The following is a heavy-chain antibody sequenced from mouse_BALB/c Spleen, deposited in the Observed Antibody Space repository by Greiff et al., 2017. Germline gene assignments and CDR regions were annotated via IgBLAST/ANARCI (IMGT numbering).Heavy chain of an antibody. D-gene: IGHD2-1*01. CDR3: ARHPYGNYPWFAY. CDR1: GFTFSSYY. J-gene: IGHJ3*01. CDR2: INSNGGST. V-gene: IGHV5-6-2*01. Sequence: EVQGVESGGGLVKLGGSLKLSCAASGFTFSSYYMSWVRQTPEKRLELVAAINSNGGSTYYPDTVKGRFTISRDNAKNTLYLQMSSLKSEDTALYYCARHPYGNYPWFAYWGQGTLVTVSA.